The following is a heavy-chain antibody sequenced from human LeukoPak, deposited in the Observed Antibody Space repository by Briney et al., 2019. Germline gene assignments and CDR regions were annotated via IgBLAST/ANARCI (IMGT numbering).Heavy chain of an antibody. V-gene: IGHV3-66*01. J-gene: IGHJ6*02. Sequence: GGSLRLSCAASGFTVSSNYMSWVRQAPGKGLEWVSVIYSGGSTYYADSVKGRFTISRDNSKNTLYLQMNSLRDEDTAVYYCASTYYYGSGSYPAYYYYGMDVWGQGTTVTVSS. D-gene: IGHD3-10*01. CDR1: GFTVSSNY. CDR2: IYSGGST. CDR3: ASTYYYGSGSYPAYYYYGMDV.